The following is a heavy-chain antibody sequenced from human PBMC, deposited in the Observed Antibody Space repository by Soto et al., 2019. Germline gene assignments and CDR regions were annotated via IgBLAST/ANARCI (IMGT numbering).Heavy chain of an antibody. Sequence: ETLSLTCAVYGGSFSGYYWSWIRQPPGKGLEWIGEINHSGSTNYNPSLKSRVTISVDTSKNQFSLKLSSVTAADTAVYYCARVKGVVVPAASLDYWGQGTLVTV. V-gene: IGHV4-34*01. CDR1: GGSFSGYY. D-gene: IGHD2-2*01. CDR3: ARVKGVVVPAASLDY. CDR2: INHSGST. J-gene: IGHJ4*02.